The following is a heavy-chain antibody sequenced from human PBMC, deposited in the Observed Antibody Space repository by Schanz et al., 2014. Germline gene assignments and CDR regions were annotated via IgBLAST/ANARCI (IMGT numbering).Heavy chain of an antibody. J-gene: IGHJ4*02. CDR2: ITRSGGGT. CDR1: GFIFSSYA. CDR3: AKDSTHIDIVLVPTAIDY. V-gene: IGHV3-64*04. D-gene: IGHD2-2*01. Sequence: QVQLVESGGGVVQPGGSLRLSCAASGFIFSSYAMHWVRQASGKGLEYVSAITRSGGGTYYSDSVKGRFTISRDNSKNTLYLHMNTLRSEDTAVYYCAKDSTHIDIVLVPTAIDYWGQGTLVTVSS.